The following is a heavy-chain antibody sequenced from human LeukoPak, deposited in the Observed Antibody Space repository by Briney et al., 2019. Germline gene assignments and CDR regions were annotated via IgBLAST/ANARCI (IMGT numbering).Heavy chain of an antibody. V-gene: IGHV3-48*01. CDR3: ARDRVGGSFDY. Sequence: GRSLRLSCAASGFAFSSYAMNWIRQAPGKVLDLVSFTSRGRHTIYYADSVKGRFTVSRDNAENSLYLQINSLSAEDTAVYYCARDRVGGSFDYWGQGTLVTVSS. CDR2: TSRGRHTI. D-gene: IGHD6-19*01. J-gene: IGHJ4*02. CDR1: GFAFSSYA.